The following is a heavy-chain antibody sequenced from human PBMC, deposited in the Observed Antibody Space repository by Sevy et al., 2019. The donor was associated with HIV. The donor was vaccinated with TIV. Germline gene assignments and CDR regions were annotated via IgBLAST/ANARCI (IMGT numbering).Heavy chain of an antibody. J-gene: IGHJ3*02. CDR2: ISSSSSTI. CDR1: GFTFSSYS. V-gene: IGHV3-48*02. CDR3: ARAVLENYYDSSGYPDAFDI. D-gene: IGHD3-22*01. Sequence: GGSLRLSCAASGFTFSSYSMNWVRQAPGKGLEWVSHISSSSSTIYYADSVKGRFTISRDNAKNSLYLQMNSLRDEDTAVYYCARAVLENYYDSSGYPDAFDIWGQGTMVTVSS.